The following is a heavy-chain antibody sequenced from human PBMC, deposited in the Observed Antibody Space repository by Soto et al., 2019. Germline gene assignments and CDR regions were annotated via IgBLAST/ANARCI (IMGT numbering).Heavy chain of an antibody. V-gene: IGHV3-48*02. D-gene: IGHD2-2*01. Sequence: GGSLRLSCAASGFTFSSYSMNWVRQAPGKGLEWVSYISSSSSTIYYADSVKGRFTISRDNAKNSLYLQMNSLRDEDTAVYYCARDWRKKRCSSTSCYPGHDAFDIWGQGTMVTVSS. CDR3: ARDWRKKRCSSTSCYPGHDAFDI. CDR1: GFTFSSYS. J-gene: IGHJ3*02. CDR2: ISSSSSTI.